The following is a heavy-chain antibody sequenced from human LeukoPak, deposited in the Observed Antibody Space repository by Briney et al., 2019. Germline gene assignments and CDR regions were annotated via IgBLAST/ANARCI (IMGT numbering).Heavy chain of an antibody. CDR1: GYTFTGYY. Sequence: ASVKVSCKASGYTFTGYYMHWVRQAPGQGLEWMGWINPNSGGTNYAQKFQGRVTMTRDTSISTAYMELSRLRSDDTAVYYCARDPHSSGWSYYFDYWGQGTLVTVSS. J-gene: IGHJ4*02. CDR2: INPNSGGT. D-gene: IGHD6-19*01. V-gene: IGHV1-2*02. CDR3: ARDPHSSGWSYYFDY.